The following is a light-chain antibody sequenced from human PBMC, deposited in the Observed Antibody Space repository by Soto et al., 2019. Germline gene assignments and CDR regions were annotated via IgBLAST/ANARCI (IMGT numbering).Light chain of an antibody. CDR3: QHYGSTPST. CDR1: QSVLYSSNNKNY. CDR2: LAS. J-gene: IGKJ2*01. Sequence: DIVMTQSPDSLAVSLGERATINCKSSQSVLYSSNNKNYLAWYQQRPGQPPKLLIYLASTRESGVPDRLSGSGYGTDFTLTITSLQAEDVAVYYCQHYGSTPSTFGQGTKLEIK. V-gene: IGKV4-1*01.